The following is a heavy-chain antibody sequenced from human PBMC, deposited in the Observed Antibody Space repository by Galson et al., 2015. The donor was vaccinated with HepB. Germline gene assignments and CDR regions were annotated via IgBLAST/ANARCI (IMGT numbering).Heavy chain of an antibody. J-gene: IGHJ4*02. V-gene: IGHV3-7*03. CDR3: ARISYGDYSGDY. Sequence: SLRLSCAASGFTFSSYWMSWVRKAPGMGLEWVANIKQDGSEKYYVDSVKGRFTISRDNAKNSLYLQMNSLRAEDTAVYYCARISYGDYSGDYWGQGTLVTVSS. CDR2: IKQDGSEK. CDR1: GFTFSSYW. D-gene: IGHD4-17*01.